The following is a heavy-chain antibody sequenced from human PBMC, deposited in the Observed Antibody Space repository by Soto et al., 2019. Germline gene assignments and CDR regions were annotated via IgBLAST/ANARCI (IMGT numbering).Heavy chain of an antibody. CDR3: ARALGYSGYAGMDV. V-gene: IGHV1-18*01. CDR2: ISPDNGNT. Sequence: ASVKVSCKASGYTFTIYGINWVRQAPGQGLEWTGWISPDNGNTNYAQKLQGRVTMTTDTSTSTAYMELRSLRSDDTAVYYCARALGYSGYAGMDVWGQGTTVTVSS. D-gene: IGHD5-12*01. J-gene: IGHJ6*02. CDR1: GYTFTIYG.